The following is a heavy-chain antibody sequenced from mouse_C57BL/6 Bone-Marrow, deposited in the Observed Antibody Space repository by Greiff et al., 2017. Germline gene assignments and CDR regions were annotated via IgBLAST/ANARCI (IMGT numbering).Heavy chain of an antibody. J-gene: IGHJ4*01. D-gene: IGHD1-1*02. CDR1: GFTFSSYA. V-gene: IGHV5-4*03. CDR3: ARLLCFCAMDD. CDR2: ISDGGSYT. Sequence: EVMLVESGGGLVKPGGSLKLSCAASGFTFSSYAMSWVRQTPEKRLEWVATISDGGSYTYYPDNVKGRFTISRDNAKNNLYLQMSHLKSEDTAMYYCARLLCFCAMDDWGQGTSVTVSS.